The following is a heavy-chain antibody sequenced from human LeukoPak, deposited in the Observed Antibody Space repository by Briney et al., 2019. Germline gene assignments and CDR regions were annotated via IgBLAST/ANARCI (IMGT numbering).Heavy chain of an antibody. V-gene: IGHV4-30-4*01. J-gene: IGHJ3*02. CDR1: GGSISSGDYY. CDR3: ARWEEYYYDSSGSRVRNAFDI. D-gene: IGHD3-22*01. Sequence: SQTLSPTCTVSGGSISSGDYYWSWIRQPPGKGLEWIGYIYYSGSTYYNPSLKSRVTISVDTSKNQFSLKLSSVTAADTAVYYCARWEEYYYDSSGSRVRNAFDIWGQGTMVTVSS. CDR2: IYYSGST.